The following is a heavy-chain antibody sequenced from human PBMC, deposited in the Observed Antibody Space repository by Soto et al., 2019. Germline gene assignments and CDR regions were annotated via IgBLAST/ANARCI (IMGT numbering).Heavy chain of an antibody. J-gene: IGHJ4*02. Sequence: ASVKVSCKASGGTFSSYAISWVRQAPGQALEWMGWITPFNGNTKYAQKFQDRVTFTGDTSLNTAYMELSSLRSDDTAMFYCASGRYDASGYFDYWGQGTLVTVSS. CDR1: GGTFSSYA. V-gene: IGHV1-45*02. CDR3: ASGRYDASGYFDY. D-gene: IGHD3-22*01. CDR2: ITPFNGNT.